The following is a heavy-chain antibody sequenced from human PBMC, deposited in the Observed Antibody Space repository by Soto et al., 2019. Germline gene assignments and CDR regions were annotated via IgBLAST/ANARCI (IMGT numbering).Heavy chain of an antibody. V-gene: IGHV4-39*01. CDR1: GGSISSSSYY. CDR2: IYYSGST. J-gene: IGHJ3*02. Sequence: SETLSLTCTVSGGSISSSSYYWGWIRQPPGKGLEWIGSIYYSGSTYYNPSLKSRVTISVDTSKNQFSLKLSSVTAADTAVYYCARHWEYHLLLKGVDIWGQGTMVTVSS. D-gene: IGHD2-2*01. CDR3: ARHWEYHLLLKGVDI.